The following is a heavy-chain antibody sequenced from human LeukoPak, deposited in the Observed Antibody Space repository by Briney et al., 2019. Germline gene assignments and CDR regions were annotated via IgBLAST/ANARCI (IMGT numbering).Heavy chain of an antibody. CDR3: ARHWGPGSGLWFDR. D-gene: IGHD3-10*01. Sequence: SETLSLTCAVSGGSISDYYCSWIRQPPGKGLEWIGYIFYSGSTRYNPSLKSRVAISVDTSRNQFSLKLSSVTAADTAVYYCARHWGPGSGLWFDRWGQGTLVTVSP. CDR2: IFYSGST. CDR1: GGSISDYY. J-gene: IGHJ5*02. V-gene: IGHV4-59*08.